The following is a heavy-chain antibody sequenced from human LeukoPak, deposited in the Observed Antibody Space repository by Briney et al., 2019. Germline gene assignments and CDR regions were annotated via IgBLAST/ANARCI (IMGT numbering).Heavy chain of an antibody. V-gene: IGHV3-23*01. CDR3: AKGVGINDYYYYGVDV. J-gene: IGHJ6*04. D-gene: IGHD2-15*01. Sequence: SGGSLRLSCASTGFAFSSYVLSWVRQAPGKGLNWLSAIAGSGGATYYADSVQGRFTISRDNSKNTLYLQMNSLRADDTAVYYCAKGVGINDYYYYGVDVWGKGTTVTVSS. CDR1: GFAFSSYV. CDR2: IAGSGGAT.